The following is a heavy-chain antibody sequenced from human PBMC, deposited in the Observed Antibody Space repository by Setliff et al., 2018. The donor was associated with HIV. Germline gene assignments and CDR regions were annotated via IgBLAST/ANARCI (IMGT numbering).Heavy chain of an antibody. CDR2: IYTSGST. D-gene: IGHD2-15*01. Sequence: LSLTCTVSGGSISSGSNYWSWIRQPAGKGLEWIGHIYTSGSTNYNPSLKSRVTISLDTSKNQFSLKLSSVTAADTAVYYCARDTGKSSGGYLTRGPAALDLWGQGTLVTVSS. CDR1: GGSISSGSNY. CDR3: ARDTGKSSGGYLTRGPAALDL. J-gene: IGHJ3*01. V-gene: IGHV4-61*09.